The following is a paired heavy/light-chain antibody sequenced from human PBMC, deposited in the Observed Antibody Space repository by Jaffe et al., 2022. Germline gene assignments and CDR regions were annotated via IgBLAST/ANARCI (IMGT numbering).Heavy chain of an antibody. CDR2: INQDGSEK. J-gene: IGHJ4*02. CDR1: GFMFSRSW. D-gene: IGHD3-16*01. V-gene: IGHV3-7*01. CDR3: ARLGAARPDFDF. Sequence: EVQLVESGGGLVQPGGSLRLSCVASGFMFSRSWMSWVRQAPGKGLEWVANINQDGSEKKYGDSVRGRFTISRDNAGNSLYVQMNSLRAEDTAVYYCARLGAARPDFDFWGQGTLVTVSS.
Light chain of an antibody. Sequence: FMLTQPHSVSESPGKTVTISCTRSSGSIASNFVQWYQQRPGSSPTTVIYEDNLRPSGVPDRFSGSIDSSSNSASLTISGLRTEDEADYYCQSYDRSNPVIFGGGTRLTVL. CDR1: SGSIASNF. CDR2: EDN. V-gene: IGLV6-57*01. CDR3: QSYDRSNPVI. J-gene: IGLJ2*01.